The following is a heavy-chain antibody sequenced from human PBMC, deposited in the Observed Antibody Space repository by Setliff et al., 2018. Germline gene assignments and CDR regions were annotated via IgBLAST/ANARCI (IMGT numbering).Heavy chain of an antibody. CDR3: AVTETYYDFWSGYYSPGAFDI. Sequence: PSETLSLTCAVSGYSISSGYYWGWIRQPPGKGLEWIGSIYHSGSTYYNPSLKSRVTISVDTSKNQFSLKLSSVTAADTAVYYCAVTETYYDFWSGYYSPGAFDIWGQGTMVTVSS. V-gene: IGHV4-38-2*01. CDR1: GYSISSGYY. CDR2: IYHSGST. J-gene: IGHJ3*02. D-gene: IGHD3-3*01.